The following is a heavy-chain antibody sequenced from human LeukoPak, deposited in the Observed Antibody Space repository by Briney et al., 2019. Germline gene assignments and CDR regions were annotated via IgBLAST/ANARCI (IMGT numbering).Heavy chain of an antibody. J-gene: IGHJ4*02. V-gene: IGHV1-24*01. D-gene: IGHD1-26*01. Sequence: ASVKVSCKASGYTFTSYGISWVRQAPGKGLEWMGGFDPEDGETIYAQKFQGRVTMTEDTSTDTAYMELSSLRSEDTAVYYCATGFIVGATSFDYWGQGTLVTVSS. CDR1: GYTFTSYG. CDR3: ATGFIVGATSFDY. CDR2: FDPEDGET.